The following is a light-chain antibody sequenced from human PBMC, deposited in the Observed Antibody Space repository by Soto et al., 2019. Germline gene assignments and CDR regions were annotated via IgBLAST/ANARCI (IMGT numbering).Light chain of an antibody. CDR3: QQLNSYPRT. CDR2: AAS. Sequence: DIQLTQSPSFLSASVGDRVTISCRASQGISSYLAWYQQKPGKAPKLLIYAASTLQSGVPSRFSGSGSGTEDTLTISSLQTEDFATYYCQQLNSYPRTFGQGTKLEIK. V-gene: IGKV1-9*01. CDR1: QGISSY. J-gene: IGKJ2*01.